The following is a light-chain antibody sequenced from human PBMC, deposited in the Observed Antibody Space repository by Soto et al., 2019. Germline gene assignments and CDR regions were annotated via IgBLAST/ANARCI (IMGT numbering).Light chain of an antibody. V-gene: IGKV1-9*01. CDR1: QGISSY. CDR3: QHLNSYPIT. Sequence: DIQLTQSPSFLSASVGDRVTITCRASQGISSYLAWYQQKPGKAPKLLIYAASTLQSGVPSRFSGSGSGTEFTLTISSLQPEDFSTYYCQHLNSYPITFAQGTRLEI. CDR2: AAS. J-gene: IGKJ5*01.